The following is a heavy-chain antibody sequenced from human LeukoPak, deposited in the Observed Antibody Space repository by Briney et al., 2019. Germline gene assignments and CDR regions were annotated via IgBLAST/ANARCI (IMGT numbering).Heavy chain of an antibody. V-gene: IGHV3-30*18. Sequence: GRSLRLSCAASGFTFSSYGMHWVRQAPGKGLEWVSVISYDGSYKYYADSVKGRFTISRDNSKNTLYLQMNSLRAEDTAVYYCAKDSYYDILTGYADYWGQGTLVTVSS. J-gene: IGHJ4*02. D-gene: IGHD3-9*01. CDR2: ISYDGSYK. CDR1: GFTFSSYG. CDR3: AKDSYYDILTGYADY.